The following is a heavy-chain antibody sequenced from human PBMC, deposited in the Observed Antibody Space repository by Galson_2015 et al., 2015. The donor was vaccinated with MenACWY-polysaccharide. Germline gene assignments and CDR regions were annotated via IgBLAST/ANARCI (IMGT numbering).Heavy chain of an antibody. V-gene: IGHV3-7*01. D-gene: IGHD6-19*01. CDR3: ARYRDSSGRRFDY. J-gene: IGHJ4*02. CDR1: GFTFSGFW. Sequence: SLRLSCAASGFTFSGFWMSWVRQAPGKGLAWVANIKQDGSEKYYVDSVKGRFTISRDNAKNSLYLQMNSLRAEDTAVYYCARYRDSSGRRFDYWGQGTLVTVSS. CDR2: IKQDGSEK.